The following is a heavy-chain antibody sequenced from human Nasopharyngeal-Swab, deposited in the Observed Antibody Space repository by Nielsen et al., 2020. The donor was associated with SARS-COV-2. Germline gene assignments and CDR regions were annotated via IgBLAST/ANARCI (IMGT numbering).Heavy chain of an antibody. CDR3: TRCGGGCYSGRDY. CDR2: VRSKGNNYAT. CDR1: GFTFSDSA. V-gene: IGHV3-73*01. J-gene: IGHJ4*02. Sequence: GGSLRLSCAASGFTFSDSAIHWVRQASGKGLEWVGRVRSKGNNYATAYSASVKGRFIIFRDDPTNTAYLQMKSLKTEDTAMYYCTRCGGGCYSGRDYWGQGTLVTVSS. D-gene: IGHD2-15*01.